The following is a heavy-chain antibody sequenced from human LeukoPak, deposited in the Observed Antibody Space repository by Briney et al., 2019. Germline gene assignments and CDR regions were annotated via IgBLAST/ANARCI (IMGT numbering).Heavy chain of an antibody. CDR3: ARDLWSGELFFAFDI. CDR1: GYSFTDYY. CDR2: ISPKYGDI. Sequence: GASVKVSCKASGYSFTDYYIHWLRQAPGQGLQWMGWISPKYGDIKYAQTFQGRVTMTRDTSLTTTYMELRGLTSDDTAVYFCARDLWSGELFFAFDIWGQGTMVPVSS. V-gene: IGHV1-2*02. D-gene: IGHD3-10*01. J-gene: IGHJ3*02.